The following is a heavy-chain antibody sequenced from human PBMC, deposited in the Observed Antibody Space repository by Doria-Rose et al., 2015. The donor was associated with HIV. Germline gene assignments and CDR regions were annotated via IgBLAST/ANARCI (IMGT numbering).Heavy chain of an antibody. CDR2: TYYTGTS. V-gene: IGHV4-31*02. CDR1: YY. J-gene: IGHJ4*02. Sequence: YYLNWIRQVPGKGLESLGYTYYTGTSDYSPSLKSRLNMAVDTSKNQFSLKLSFVTVADTAVYYCARMGSYRELDYWGQGARVIVSA. CDR3: ARMGSYRELDY. D-gene: IGHD3-3*01.